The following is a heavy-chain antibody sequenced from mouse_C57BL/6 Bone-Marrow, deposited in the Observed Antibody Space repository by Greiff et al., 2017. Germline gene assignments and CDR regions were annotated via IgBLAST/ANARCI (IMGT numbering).Heavy chain of an antibody. V-gene: IGHV1-85*01. D-gene: IGHD1-1*01. CDR2: IYPRDGST. Sequence: VQLVESGPELVKPGASVKLSCKASGYTFTSYDINWVKQRPGQGLEWIGWIYPRDGSTKYNEKFKGKATLTVDPSSSTGYMALHSLTSEDSAVYFCARLEFDGSSGDWYFDVWGTGTTVTVSS. J-gene: IGHJ1*03. CDR1: GYTFTSYD. CDR3: ARLEFDGSSGDWYFDV.